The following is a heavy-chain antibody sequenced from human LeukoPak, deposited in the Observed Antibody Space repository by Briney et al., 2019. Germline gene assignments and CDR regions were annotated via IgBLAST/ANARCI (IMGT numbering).Heavy chain of an antibody. J-gene: IGHJ3*02. CDR2: VASDSSSK. Sequence: GGSLRLSCAASGFTFSINSFNWVRQAPGKGLERVSHVASDSSSKHYADSVRGRFTTSRDNAANSLYLHMNSLRAEDTAVYYCARDGGGPDAFDIWGQGTMVTVS. CDR1: GFTFSINS. CDR3: ARDGGGPDAFDI. V-gene: IGHV3-48*01.